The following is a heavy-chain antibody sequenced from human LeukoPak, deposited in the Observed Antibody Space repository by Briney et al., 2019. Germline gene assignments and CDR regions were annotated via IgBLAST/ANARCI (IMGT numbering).Heavy chain of an antibody. V-gene: IGHV5-51*01. CDR1: GSIFTSYW. J-gene: IGHJ6*03. CDR3: ARNRLDSSGYKSDYYYMDV. D-gene: IGHD3-22*01. Sequence: RGASLQISCQGSGSIFTSYWIGWARQLPGKGLEWMGIIYPGDSDTRYSPSFQGQVTISADKSISTAYLQWSSLKASDTAMYYCARNRLDSSGYKSDYYYMDVWGKGTTVTVSS. CDR2: IYPGDSDT.